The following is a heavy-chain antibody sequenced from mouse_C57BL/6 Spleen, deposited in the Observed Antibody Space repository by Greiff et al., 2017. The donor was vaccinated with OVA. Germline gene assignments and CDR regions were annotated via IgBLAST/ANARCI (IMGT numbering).Heavy chain of an antibody. Sequence: EVQLQQSGPELVKPGASVKISCKASGYTFTDYYMNWVKQSHGKSLEWIGDINPNNGGTSYNQKFKGKATLTVDKSSSTAYMELRSLTSEDSAVYYCARRRLRRFDYWGQGTTLTVSS. CDR2: INPNNGGT. CDR3: ARRRLRRFDY. CDR1: GYTFTDYY. V-gene: IGHV1-26*01. J-gene: IGHJ2*01. D-gene: IGHD1-2*01.